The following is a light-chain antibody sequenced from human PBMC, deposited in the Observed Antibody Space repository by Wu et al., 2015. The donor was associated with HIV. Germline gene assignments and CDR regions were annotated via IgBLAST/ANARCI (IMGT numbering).Light chain of an antibody. CDR1: QDIGRK. CDR2: GAS. Sequence: TQSPATPSASPGESATLFCRANQDIGRKLAWYQQKPGQAPRFLILGASTRVTGVPARFRGSGSGTEFTLTIARLQSDDFAVYYCQEYHDWPPAFTFGPGTKVEIK. V-gene: IGKV3-15*01. J-gene: IGKJ3*01. CDR3: QEYHDWPPAFT.